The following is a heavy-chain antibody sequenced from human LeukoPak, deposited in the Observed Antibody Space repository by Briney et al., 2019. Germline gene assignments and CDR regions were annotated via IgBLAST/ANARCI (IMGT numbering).Heavy chain of an antibody. V-gene: IGHV4-30-2*01. CDR3: ASIKVAVAGSGA. D-gene: IGHD6-19*01. CDR1: GGSISSGGYS. CDR2: IYHSGST. Sequence: KPSETLSLTCAVSGGSISSGGYSWSWIRQPPGKGLEWIGYIYHSGSTYYNPSLKSRVTISVDRSKNQFSLKLSSVTAADTAVYYCASIKVAVAGSGAWGQGTLVTVSS. J-gene: IGHJ4*02.